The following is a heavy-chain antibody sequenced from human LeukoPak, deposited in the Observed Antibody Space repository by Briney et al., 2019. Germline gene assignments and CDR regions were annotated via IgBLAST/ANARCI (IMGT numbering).Heavy chain of an antibody. V-gene: IGHV3-23*01. D-gene: IGHD2-15*01. CDR3: ATGGPNDY. J-gene: IGHJ4*02. CDR2: ISGSGGST. CDR1: GFTFSSYA. Sequence: PAGGSLRLSCAASGFTFSSYAMSWVRQAPGKGLEWVSAISGSGGSTYYADSVKGRFTVSRDNSKNTPYLQMNSLRAEDTAVYYCATGGPNDYWGQGTLVTVSS.